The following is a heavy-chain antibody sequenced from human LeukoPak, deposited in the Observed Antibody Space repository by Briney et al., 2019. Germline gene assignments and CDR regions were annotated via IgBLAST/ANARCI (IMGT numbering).Heavy chain of an antibody. CDR2: IYWNDDK. J-gene: IGHJ3*02. V-gene: IGHV2-5*01. D-gene: IGHD3-3*01. Sequence: SGAALVKPTQTLTLTGTFSGFSLSTSGVGVGWIRQPPGKALEWLALIYWNDDKRYSPSLKSRLTITKDTSKNQLVLTMTNMDPVDTATYYCAHRQGITIFGVSDAFDIWGQGTMVTVSS. CDR1: GFSLSTSGVG. CDR3: AHRQGITIFGVSDAFDI.